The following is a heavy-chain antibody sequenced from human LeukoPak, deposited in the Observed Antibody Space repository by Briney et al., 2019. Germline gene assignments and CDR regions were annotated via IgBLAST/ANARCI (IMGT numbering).Heavy chain of an antibody. CDR3: AAYQLLFGFDP. D-gene: IGHD2-2*01. CDR2: IYYSGST. CDR1: GGSISSYY. J-gene: IGHJ5*02. Sequence: SETLSLTCTVSGGSISSYYWSWIRQPPGKGLEWIGYIYYSGSTNYNPSLRSRVTISVDTSKNQFSLKLSSVTAADTAVYYCAAYQLLFGFDPWGQGTLVTVSS. V-gene: IGHV4-59*01.